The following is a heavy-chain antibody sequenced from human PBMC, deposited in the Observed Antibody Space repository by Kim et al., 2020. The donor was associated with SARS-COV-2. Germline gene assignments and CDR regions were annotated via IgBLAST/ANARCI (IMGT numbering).Heavy chain of an antibody. CDR3: ARDGYCSSTSCYGNGMDV. D-gene: IGHD2-2*01. J-gene: IGHJ6*02. V-gene: IGHV3-30*01. Sequence: KGRFTISRDNSQNTLYLQMNSLRAEDTAVYYCARDGYCSSTSCYGNGMDVWGQGTTVTVSS.